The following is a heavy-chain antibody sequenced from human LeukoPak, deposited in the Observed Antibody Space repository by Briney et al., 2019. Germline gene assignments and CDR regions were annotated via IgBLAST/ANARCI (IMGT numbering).Heavy chain of an antibody. V-gene: IGHV4-31*03. CDR1: GGSISSGGYY. CDR3: ARENSLAARLTGAFDI. J-gene: IGHJ3*02. Sequence: PSETLSLTCTVSGGSISSGGYYWSWLRQHPGKGLEWIGYIYYSGSTYYNPSLKSRVTISVDTSKNQFSLKLSSVTAADTAVYYCARENSLAARLTGAFDIWGQGTMVTVSS. CDR2: IYYSGST. D-gene: IGHD6-6*01.